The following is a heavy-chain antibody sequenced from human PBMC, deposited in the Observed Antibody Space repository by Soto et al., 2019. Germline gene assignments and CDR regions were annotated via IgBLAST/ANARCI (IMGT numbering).Heavy chain of an antibody. D-gene: IGHD3-10*01. V-gene: IGHV3-30-3*01. CDR1: GFTFSSYA. J-gene: IGHJ1*01. CDR3: ARDRYNSYYSRGQYFQH. Sequence: QPGGSLRLSCAASGFTFSSYAMHWVRQAPGKGLEWVAVISYDGSNKYYADSVKGRFTISRDNSKNTLYLQMNSLRAEDTAVYYCARDRYNSYYSRGQYFQHWGQGTLVTVSS. CDR2: ISYDGSNK.